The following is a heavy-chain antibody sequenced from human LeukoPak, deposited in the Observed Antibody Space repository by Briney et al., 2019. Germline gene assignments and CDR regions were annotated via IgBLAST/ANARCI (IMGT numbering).Heavy chain of an antibody. Sequence: VASVKVSCKASGYTFTGYFIYWVRQAPGQGLEWMGWINPNSGGTNYAQKFQGRVIMTRDTSISTAYMEVSRLRSDDTAVYYCASGSSIATRSEIYYSDYWGQGTLVTVS. V-gene: IGHV1-2*02. CDR3: ASGSSIATRSEIYYSDY. J-gene: IGHJ4*02. CDR2: INPNSGGT. D-gene: IGHD6-6*01. CDR1: GYTFTGYF.